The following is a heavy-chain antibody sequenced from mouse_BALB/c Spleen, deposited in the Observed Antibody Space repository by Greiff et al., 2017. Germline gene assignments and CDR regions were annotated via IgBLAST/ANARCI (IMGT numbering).Heavy chain of an antibody. CDR2: INPSSGYT. J-gene: IGHJ2*01. V-gene: IGHV1-4*02. CDR1: GYTFTSYT. Sequence: QVQLKESAAELARPGASVKMSCKASGYTFTSYTMHWVKQRPGKGLEWIGYINPSSGYTEYNQKFKDKTTLTADKSSSTAYMQLSSLTSEDSAVYYCARRGYYGSSRYYFDYWGQGTTLTVSS. D-gene: IGHD1-1*01. CDR3: ARRGYYGSSRYYFDY.